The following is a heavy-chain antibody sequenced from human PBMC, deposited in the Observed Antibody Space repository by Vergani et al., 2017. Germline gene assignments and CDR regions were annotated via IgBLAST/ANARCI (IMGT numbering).Heavy chain of an antibody. D-gene: IGHD2-2*01. CDR1: GFTFSSYG. J-gene: IGHJ3*02. CDR2: IWYDGSNK. Sequence: VQLLESGGGLAQPGGSLRLSCAASGFTFSSYGMHWVRQAPGKGLEWVAVIWYDGSNKYYADSVKGRFTISRDNSKNTLYLQMNSLRAEDTAVYYCARDPDIVVVPAAVDAFDIWGQGTMVTVSS. V-gene: IGHV3-33*08. CDR3: ARDPDIVVVPAAVDAFDI.